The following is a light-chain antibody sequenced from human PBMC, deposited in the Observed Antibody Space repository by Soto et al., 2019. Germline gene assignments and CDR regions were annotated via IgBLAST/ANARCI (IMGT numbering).Light chain of an antibody. CDR3: QQRSNWPRT. CDR1: QSVSSY. Sequence: EIVLTQSPATLSLSPGERATLSCRASQSVSSYLAWYQQKPGQAPRLLIYDASNRATGIPARFSGSGSGTYFTLTISSLEPEDVAVYYCQQRSNWPRTFGQGTKVEIK. CDR2: DAS. J-gene: IGKJ1*01. V-gene: IGKV3-11*01.